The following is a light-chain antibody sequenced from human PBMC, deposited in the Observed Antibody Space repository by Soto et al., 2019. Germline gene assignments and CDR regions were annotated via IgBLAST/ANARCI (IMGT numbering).Light chain of an antibody. CDR1: SSDVGGYNY. V-gene: IGLV2-8*01. J-gene: IGLJ2*01. CDR2: EVS. Sequence: QSVLTQPPSASGSPGQSVTISCTGTSSDVGGYNYVSWYRQHPGKAPKLMIYEVSKRPSGVPDRFSGSKSGNTASLTVSGLQAEDEADYYCSSYAGSNNWRVFGGGTKLTVL. CDR3: SSYAGSNNWRV.